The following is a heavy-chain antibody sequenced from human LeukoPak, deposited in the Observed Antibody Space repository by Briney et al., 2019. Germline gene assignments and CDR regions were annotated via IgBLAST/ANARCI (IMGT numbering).Heavy chain of an antibody. Sequence: GGSLRLSCAASGFTFTSYAMNWVHQAPGKGLEWVSFISGSGSSTYYADSVRGRFTISRDNSKNALYLLMNNLRAEDTAIYYCATEWYTGTSLHYTYWGQGTLVTVSS. CDR3: ATEWYTGTSLHYTY. J-gene: IGHJ4*02. CDR1: GFTFTSYA. CDR2: ISGSGSST. V-gene: IGHV3-23*01. D-gene: IGHD3-3*01.